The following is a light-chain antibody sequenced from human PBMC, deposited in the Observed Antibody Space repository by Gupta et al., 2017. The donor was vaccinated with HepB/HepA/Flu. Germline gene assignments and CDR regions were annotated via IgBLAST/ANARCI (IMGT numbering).Light chain of an antibody. V-gene: IGLV8-61*01. J-gene: IGLJ2*01. CDR1: SGSVSTSYY. CDR3: VLYMGSGIAV. CDR2: STN. Sequence: QTVVTQEPSFSVSPGGTVTLTCGLSSGSVSTSYYPSWYQQTPGQAPRTRSDSTNTRSSGVPDRFSGSILGNKAALTITGAQADDESDDYCVLYMGSGIAVFGGGTKLTVL.